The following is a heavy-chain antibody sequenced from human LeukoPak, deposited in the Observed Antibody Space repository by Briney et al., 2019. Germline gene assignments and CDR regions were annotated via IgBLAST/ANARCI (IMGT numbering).Heavy chain of an antibody. CDR3: ARVLTAAGLDF. D-gene: IGHD6-25*01. V-gene: IGHV4-39*07. Sequence: NASETLSLTCTVSGGSISDSRTRGWVRQPPGKGLEWIANIHSDGRTASNPSLRSRLTISQDTSKNQFSLKVSSVTTADTAFYYCARVLTAAGLDFWGQGTLVTVSS. CDR2: IHSDGRT. J-gene: IGHJ4*02. CDR1: GGSISDSRT.